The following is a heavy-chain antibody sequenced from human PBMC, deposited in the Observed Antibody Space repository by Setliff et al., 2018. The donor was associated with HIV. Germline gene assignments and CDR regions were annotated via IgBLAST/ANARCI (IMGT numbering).Heavy chain of an antibody. CDR2: ISGSGSTT. V-gene: IGHV3-23*01. CDR3: ARESDAFDI. Sequence: GGSLRLSCAASGFRFNIYAMTWVRQAPGKGLQWVSSISGSGSTTNYADSVKGRFTISRDNSKSTLYLQMNSLRAEDTAVYYCARESDAFDIWGQGTMVTVSS. CDR1: GFRFNIYA. J-gene: IGHJ3*02.